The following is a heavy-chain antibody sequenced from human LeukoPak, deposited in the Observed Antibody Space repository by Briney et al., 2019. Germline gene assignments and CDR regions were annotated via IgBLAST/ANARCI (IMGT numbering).Heavy chain of an antibody. CDR2: ISDGGTNQ. V-gene: IGHV3-30*04. J-gene: IGHJ5*02. Sequence: GGSLRLSCVGSGFTFKNYAIFWVRQAPGKGLEWAALISDGGTNQYFADSVKDRFSISRDDSKSTVYLQMNGLRTEDTAVYYCARGRGATGGWFDPWGQGTQVTVSS. CDR3: ARGRGATGGWFDP. CDR1: GFTFKNYA. D-gene: IGHD1-26*01.